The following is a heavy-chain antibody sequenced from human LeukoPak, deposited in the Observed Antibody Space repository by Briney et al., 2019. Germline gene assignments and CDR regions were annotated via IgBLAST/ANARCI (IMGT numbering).Heavy chain of an antibody. CDR2: IYYSGNT. CDR1: GGSISSSSYY. D-gene: IGHD3-10*01. V-gene: IGHV4-39*07. J-gene: IGHJ5*02. CDR3: ARDLVRGLTRFDP. Sequence: PSETLPLTCTVSGGSISSSSYYWGWIRQPPGKGLEWIGNIYYSGNTYYNPSLKSRVTISLDTSKNQFSLKLSSVTAADTAVYYCARDLVRGLTRFDPWGQGTLVTVSS.